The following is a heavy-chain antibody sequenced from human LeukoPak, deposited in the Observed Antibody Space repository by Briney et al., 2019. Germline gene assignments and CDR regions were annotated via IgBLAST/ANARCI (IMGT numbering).Heavy chain of an antibody. Sequence: SETLSLTCTVSGGSISSYYWSWIRQPPGKGLEWIGCIYYSGNTSYIPSLKSRVTISVDTSNNQFSLKLSSVSAAETAVYYGARTHRGSSPSDYWGQGTLVTVCS. D-gene: IGHD6-13*01. V-gene: IGHV4-59*08. CDR2: IYYSGNT. J-gene: IGHJ4*02. CDR3: ARTHRGSSPSDY. CDR1: GGSISSYY.